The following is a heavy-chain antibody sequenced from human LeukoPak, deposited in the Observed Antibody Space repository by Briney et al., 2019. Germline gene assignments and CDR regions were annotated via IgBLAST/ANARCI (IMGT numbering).Heavy chain of an antibody. J-gene: IGHJ3*02. CDR3: AISPYYYDSGGYSPLIPPTI. V-gene: IGHV4-39*01. CDR2: IYYSGST. D-gene: IGHD3-22*01. Sequence: SETLSLTCTVSGGSISSSSYYWGWIRQPPGKGLEWIGSIYYSGSTYYNPSLKSRVTISVDTSKNQFSLKLSSVTAADTAVYYCAISPYYYDSGGYSPLIPPTIWGQGTMVTVSS. CDR1: GGSISSSSYY.